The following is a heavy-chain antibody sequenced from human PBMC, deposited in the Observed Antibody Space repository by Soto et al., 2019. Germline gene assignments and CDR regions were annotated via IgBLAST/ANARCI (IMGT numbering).Heavy chain of an antibody. Sequence: ASVKVSCKASGYTFTSYGITWVRQAPGQGPEWMGWISANNGNTNYAPKVQGRVTMTTDTSTNTAYMELRSLRSDDTAVYYCAGLNFDLLTGKYAFDNWGQGTMVTVSS. CDR3: AGLNFDLLTGKYAFDN. V-gene: IGHV1-18*01. CDR2: ISANNGNT. J-gene: IGHJ3*02. D-gene: IGHD3-9*01. CDR1: GYTFTSYG.